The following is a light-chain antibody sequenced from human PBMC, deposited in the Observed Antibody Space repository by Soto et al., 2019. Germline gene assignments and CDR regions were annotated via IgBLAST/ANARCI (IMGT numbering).Light chain of an antibody. CDR1: QSISRY. CDR2: AAS. CDR3: QQNYDTPQT. J-gene: IGKJ1*01. Sequence: DIQMTQSPSSLSASVGDRVTITCRASQSISRYLCWYRQKPGKAPKLLIYAASTLQSGVPSRFSGSGSETDYTLTISSLQPEDFATYYCQQNYDTPQTFGQGTRVEIK. V-gene: IGKV1-39*01.